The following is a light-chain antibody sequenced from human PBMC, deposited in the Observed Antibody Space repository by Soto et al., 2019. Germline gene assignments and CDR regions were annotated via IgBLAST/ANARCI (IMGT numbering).Light chain of an antibody. CDR2: DVS. Sequence: QSALTQPASVSGSPGQSITISCTGTSSDIGAYNSVSWYQQHPGKAPKLMIHDVSIRPSGASNRFSGSKSGNTASLTISGLQAEDEADYYCSSYTTSSTLVFGTGTKVTVL. CDR1: SSDIGAYNS. J-gene: IGLJ1*01. CDR3: SSYTTSSTLV. V-gene: IGLV2-14*01.